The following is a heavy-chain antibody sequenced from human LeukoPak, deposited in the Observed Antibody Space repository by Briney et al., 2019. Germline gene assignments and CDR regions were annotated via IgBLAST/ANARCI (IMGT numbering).Heavy chain of an antibody. V-gene: IGHV3-48*03. D-gene: IGHD3-10*01. CDR2: ISSSGFTI. CDR3: VRGASGIGGIRFDP. J-gene: IGHJ5*02. Sequence: VQLVESGGGVVQPGGSLRLSCAASGFTFSSYEMNWVRQAPGKGLEWVSYISSSGFTIYYADSVKGRFTISRDNAKNSLYLQMNSLRAEDTAVYYCVRGASGIGGIRFDPWGQGTLVTVSS. CDR1: GFTFSSYE.